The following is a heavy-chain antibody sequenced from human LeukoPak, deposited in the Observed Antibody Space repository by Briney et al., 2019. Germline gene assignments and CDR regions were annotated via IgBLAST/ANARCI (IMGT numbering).Heavy chain of an antibody. J-gene: IGHJ4*02. V-gene: IGHV1-8*01. CDR1: GYTFTSYD. CDR3: ARRGYGYTAWGGDFDY. CDR2: MNPNSGNT. Sequence: ASVKVSCKASGYTFTSYDINWVRQATGQGLEWMGWMNPNSGNTGYAQKFQGRVTMTRNTSISTAYMELSSLRSEDTAVYYCARRGYGYTAWGGDFDYWGQGTLVTVSS. D-gene: IGHD5-18*01.